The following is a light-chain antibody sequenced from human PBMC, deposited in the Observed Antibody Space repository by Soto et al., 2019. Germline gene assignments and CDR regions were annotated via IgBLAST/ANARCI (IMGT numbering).Light chain of an antibody. V-gene: IGLV2-8*01. CDR3: SSYAGSNPLV. Sequence: QSALTQPPSASGSPGQSVTISCTGTSSDAGGYNYVSWYQQYPGKAPKLMIYEVSKRPSGVPDRFSGSKSGNTASLTVSGLQAEDEADYYCSSYAGSNPLVLGGGTKVTVL. CDR2: EVS. CDR1: SSDAGGYNY. J-gene: IGLJ2*01.